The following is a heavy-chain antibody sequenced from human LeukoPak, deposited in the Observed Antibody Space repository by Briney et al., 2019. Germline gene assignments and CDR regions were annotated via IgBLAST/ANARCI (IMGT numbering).Heavy chain of an antibody. V-gene: IGHV3-21*01. CDR2: ISCSRSSYI. CDR3: AREKPFLEWLSTGRRDGYYMDV. D-gene: IGHD3-3*02. CDR1: GFTFMSYS. Sequence: GGSLRLSCAAPGFTFMSYSMNWVRQAPGKGLEWVSSISCSRSSYIYYADSVKGRFTISRDNAKNSLYLQMNSLRAEDTAVYYCAREKPFLEWLSTGRRDGYYMDVWGKGTTVTISS. J-gene: IGHJ6*03.